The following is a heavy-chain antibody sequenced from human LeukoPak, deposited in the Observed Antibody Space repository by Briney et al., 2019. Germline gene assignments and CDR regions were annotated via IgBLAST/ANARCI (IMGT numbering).Heavy chain of an antibody. V-gene: IGHV5-51*01. CDR1: GYRFTTYW. CDR3: ARGRRFGELSHPTYYFDY. D-gene: IGHD3-10*01. Sequence: GESLKISCKGPGYRFTTYWIGWVRPMPGKGLEWMGIIYPGDSDTRYSPSFQGQVTISVDKSISTAYLQWSSLKASDTAVYYCARGRRFGELSHPTYYFDYWGQGTQVTVSS. J-gene: IGHJ4*02. CDR2: IYPGDSDT.